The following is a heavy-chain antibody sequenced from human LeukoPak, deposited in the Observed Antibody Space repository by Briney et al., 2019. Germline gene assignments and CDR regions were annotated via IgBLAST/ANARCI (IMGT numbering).Heavy chain of an antibody. CDR3: AKGGGRDSSHFNY. V-gene: IGHV3-30*18. D-gene: IGHD5-24*01. Sequence: PGGSLRLSCAASGFTFSSYGMHWVRQAPGKGLEWVAVISYDGSNKYYADSVKGRFTISRDNSKNTLYLQMNSLRAEDTAVYYCAKGGGRDSSHFNYWGQGTLVTVSS. CDR2: ISYDGSNK. J-gene: IGHJ4*02. CDR1: GFTFSSYG.